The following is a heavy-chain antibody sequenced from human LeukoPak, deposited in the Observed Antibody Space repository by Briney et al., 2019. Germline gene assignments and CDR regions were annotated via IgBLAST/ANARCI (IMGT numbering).Heavy chain of an antibody. V-gene: IGHV4-59*01. J-gene: IGHJ4*02. CDR3: ARVGQRGFWSGYPSYYFDY. D-gene: IGHD3-3*01. Sequence: PSETLSLTCTVSGGSISSYYWSWIRQPPGKGLEWIGYIYYSGSTNYNPSLKSRVTISVDTSKNRFSLKLSSVTAADTAVYYCARVGQRGFWSGYPSYYFDYWGQGTLVTVSS. CDR1: GGSISSYY. CDR2: IYYSGST.